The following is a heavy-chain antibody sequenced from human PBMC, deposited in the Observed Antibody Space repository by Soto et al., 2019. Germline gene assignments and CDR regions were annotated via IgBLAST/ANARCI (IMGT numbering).Heavy chain of an antibody. CDR3: ARSKGQLWFDY. CDR1: GGTFSSYT. CDR2: IIPILGIA. J-gene: IGHJ4*02. D-gene: IGHD5-18*01. Sequence: QVQLVQSGAEVKKPGSSVKVSCKASGGTFSSYTISWVRQAPGQGLEWMGRIIPILGIANYAQKFQGRVTITADKSTSTAYMELSSLRSEDMAVYYCARSKGQLWFDYWGQGTLVTVSS. V-gene: IGHV1-69*02.